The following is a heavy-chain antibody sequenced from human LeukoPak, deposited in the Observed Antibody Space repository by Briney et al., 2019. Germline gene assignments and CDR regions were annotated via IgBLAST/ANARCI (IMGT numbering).Heavy chain of an antibody. CDR1: GGSISSSTYY. J-gene: IGHJ4*02. D-gene: IGHD1-26*01. CDR3: ARHVPSGYYFDY. V-gene: IGHV4-39*01. CDR2: IYYSGST. Sequence: SETLSLTCTVSGGSISSSTYYWGWIRQPPGKGLEWIGSIYYSGSTYYNPSLKSRVTISVDTSRNQFSLKLGSVTAADTAVYYCARHVPSGYYFDYWGQGTLVTVSS.